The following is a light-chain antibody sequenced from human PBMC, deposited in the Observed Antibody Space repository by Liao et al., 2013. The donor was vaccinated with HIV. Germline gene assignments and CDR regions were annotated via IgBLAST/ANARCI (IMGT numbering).Light chain of an antibody. J-gene: IGLJ3*02. CDR1: DIGSKS. V-gene: IGLV3-21*01. Sequence: SYVLTQTPSVSVAPGKTARITCGGNDIGSKSVHWYQQKPGQAPVLVIYYDSDRPSGIPERFSGSNSGNTATLTISGTQAMDEADYYCQAWDSSTWVFGGGTKLTVL. CDR2: YDS. CDR3: QAWDSSTWV.